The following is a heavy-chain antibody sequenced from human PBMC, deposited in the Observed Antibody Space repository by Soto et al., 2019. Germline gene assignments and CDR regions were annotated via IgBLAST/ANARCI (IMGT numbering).Heavy chain of an antibody. CDR1: GGSISSGGYA. CDR2: IYQSGST. Sequence: LSLTCAVSGGSISSGGYAWAWIRQPPGKGLEWVGYIYQSGSTYYNPSLKSRVTIAADRSKNQFSLNLASVTAADTAVYYCARSYSGGDAYFDYWGQGTVVTVSS. J-gene: IGHJ4*02. D-gene: IGHD2-21*02. CDR3: ARSYSGGDAYFDY. V-gene: IGHV4-30-2*01.